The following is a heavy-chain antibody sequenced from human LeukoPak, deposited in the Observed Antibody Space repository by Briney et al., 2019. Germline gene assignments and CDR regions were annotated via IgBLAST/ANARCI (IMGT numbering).Heavy chain of an antibody. Sequence: PSETLSLTCTVSGGSISNYYWNRIRQPPGKGLEWIGYIYYSGSSNYNPSLKSRVTISVDTSKNQFSLKLSSVTAADTAVYYCARAVIAAAGILNAFDIWGQGTMVTVSS. CDR3: ARAVIAAAGILNAFDI. V-gene: IGHV4-59*01. D-gene: IGHD6-13*01. CDR2: IYYSGSS. J-gene: IGHJ3*02. CDR1: GGSISNYY.